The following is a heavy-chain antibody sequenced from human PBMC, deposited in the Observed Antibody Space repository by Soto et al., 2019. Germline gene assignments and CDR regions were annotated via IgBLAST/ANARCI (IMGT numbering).Heavy chain of an antibody. J-gene: IGHJ4*02. Sequence: EVQLVESGGGLVQPGGSLRLSCTASGFTFSNYAMNWVRLATGKGLEWISYLSSGDSTTYYADSVKGRFTIARDNAKTSLYLQMNSLTEEDTAVYSCVRGDSSAWDLEYWGQGTLVIVSS. CDR2: LSSGDSTT. V-gene: IGHV3-48*02. CDR1: GFTFSNYA. D-gene: IGHD6-19*01. CDR3: VRGDSSAWDLEY.